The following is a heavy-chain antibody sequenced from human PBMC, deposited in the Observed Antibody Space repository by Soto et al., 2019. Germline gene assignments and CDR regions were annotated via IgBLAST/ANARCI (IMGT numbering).Heavy chain of an antibody. CDR1: GGTFRSYA. CDR2: LIPILGTA. D-gene: IGHD2-21*02. Sequence: QVQLVQSGAEVKQPGSSVRVSCKTSGGTFRSYAFSWVRQAPGQGLEWMGGLIPILGTANYAQKLQGGLAIIADESTSTAYMELSSLRSEDTAVYYCARSDYCGGDCYAFLDYWGQGTLVTFPS. J-gene: IGHJ4*02. CDR3: ARSDYCGGDCYAFLDY. V-gene: IGHV1-69*12.